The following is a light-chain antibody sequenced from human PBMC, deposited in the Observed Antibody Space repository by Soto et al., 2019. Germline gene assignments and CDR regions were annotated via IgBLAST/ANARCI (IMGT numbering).Light chain of an antibody. CDR3: AAWDDSLNGVV. J-gene: IGLJ2*01. Sequence: QAVVTQPPSASGTPGQRVTISCSGSSSNIGSNTVNWYQQLPGTARKLLIYSNDQRPSVVPDRFSGSKSGTSASLAISGLQSEDEADYYCAAWDDSLNGVVFGGGTKVTVL. CDR1: SSNIGSNT. CDR2: SND. V-gene: IGLV1-44*01.